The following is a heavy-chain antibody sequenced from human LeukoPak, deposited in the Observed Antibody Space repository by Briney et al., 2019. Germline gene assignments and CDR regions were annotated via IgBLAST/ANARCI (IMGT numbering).Heavy chain of an antibody. V-gene: IGHV1-69*05. J-gene: IGHJ3*02. D-gene: IGHD2-8*01. CDR1: GGTFSSYA. Sequence: SVKVSSKASGGTFSSYAISWVRQAPGQGLEWMGGIIPIFGTANYAQKFQGRVTITTDESTSTAYMELSSLRSEDTAVYYCAREYCTNGVCYTGDAFDIWGQGTMVTVSS. CDR3: AREYCTNGVCYTGDAFDI. CDR2: IIPIFGTA.